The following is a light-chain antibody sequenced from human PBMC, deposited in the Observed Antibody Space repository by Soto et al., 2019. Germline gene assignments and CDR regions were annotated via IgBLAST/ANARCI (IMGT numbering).Light chain of an antibody. CDR1: QSIGNY. J-gene: IGKJ5*01. CDR3: QQTDTTPIT. Sequence: DIQMTQSPSSLSASVGDRVTITFRASQSIGNYLNWYQQKPGKAPKLLIYAASSLQSGVPSRFSGSGSGTDFTLTISSLQPEDFATYSCQQTDTTPITFGQGTRLEIK. CDR2: AAS. V-gene: IGKV1-39*01.